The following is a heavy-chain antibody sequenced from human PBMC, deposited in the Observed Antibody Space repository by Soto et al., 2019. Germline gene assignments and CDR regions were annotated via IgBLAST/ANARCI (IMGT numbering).Heavy chain of an antibody. CDR2: IFSNDEK. Sequence: GSGPTLVNPTETLTLTCTVSGFSLSNARMGVSWIRQPPGKALEWLAHIFSNDEKSYSTSLKSRLTISKDTSKSQVVLTMTNMDPVDTATYYCAREELYYDFWSGYLISLPPDVWGQGTTVTVSS. D-gene: IGHD3-3*01. V-gene: IGHV2-26*01. CDR1: GFSLSNARMG. J-gene: IGHJ6*02. CDR3: AREELYYDFWSGYLISLPPDV.